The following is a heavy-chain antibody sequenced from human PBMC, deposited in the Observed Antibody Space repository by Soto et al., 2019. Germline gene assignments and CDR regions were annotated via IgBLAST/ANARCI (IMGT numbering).Heavy chain of an antibody. D-gene: IGHD2-15*01. V-gene: IGHV3-30-3*01. Sequence: QVQLVESGGGVVQPGRSLRLSCAASGFTFSSYAMHWVRQAPVKGLEWVAVISYDGSNKYYSDSVKGRFTISRDNSKNTLYMQMNSLRAEYTAVYCCARDDVEGVAHWGQGTLVTVSS. CDR3: ARDDVEGVAH. CDR2: ISYDGSNK. J-gene: IGHJ4*02. CDR1: GFTFSSYA.